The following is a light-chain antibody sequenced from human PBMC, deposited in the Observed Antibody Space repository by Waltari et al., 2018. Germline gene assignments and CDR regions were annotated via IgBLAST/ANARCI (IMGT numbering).Light chain of an antibody. CDR3: QQYFGLPLT. Sequence: TQSPATLSVSPGERATLSCRASQSVLYSSNSENYLAWYQQKPGQPPKVLIYWASTRESGVPDRFSGSGSGTDFTLTISSLQAEDVAVYYCQQYFGLPLTFGGGTKLEIK. V-gene: IGKV4-1*01. J-gene: IGKJ4*01. CDR2: WAS. CDR1: QSVLYSSNSENY.